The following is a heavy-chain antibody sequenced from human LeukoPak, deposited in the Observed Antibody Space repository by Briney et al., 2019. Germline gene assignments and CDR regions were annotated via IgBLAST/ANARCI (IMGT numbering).Heavy chain of an antibody. Sequence: KSGGSLRLSCAASGFSFRSYSMDGVRQAPGKGLEWVSSITGSSSYIFYGDSVKGRFTISRDNAEKSLFVQMKNLRPEDTAVYFCARDSLEGGETFDPWGQGTLVTVSS. CDR3: ARDSLEGGETFDP. J-gene: IGHJ5*02. CDR1: GFSFRSYS. V-gene: IGHV3-21*01. CDR2: ITGSSSYI. D-gene: IGHD3-16*01.